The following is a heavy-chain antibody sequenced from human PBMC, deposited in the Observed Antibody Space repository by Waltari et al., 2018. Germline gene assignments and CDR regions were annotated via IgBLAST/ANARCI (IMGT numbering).Heavy chain of an antibody. J-gene: IGHJ5*02. CDR3: ARRGDYGSGSYYLNWFDP. V-gene: IGHV4-38-2*01. CDR1: GYSISSGYY. D-gene: IGHD3-10*01. Sequence: QVQLQESGPGLVKPSETLSLTCAVSGYSISSGYYWGWIRPPPGKGLEWIGSIYHSGSTYDNPARKSRVTISVDTSKNQFSLKLSSVTAADTAVYYCARRGDYGSGSYYLNWFDPWGQGTLVTVSS. CDR2: IYHSGST.